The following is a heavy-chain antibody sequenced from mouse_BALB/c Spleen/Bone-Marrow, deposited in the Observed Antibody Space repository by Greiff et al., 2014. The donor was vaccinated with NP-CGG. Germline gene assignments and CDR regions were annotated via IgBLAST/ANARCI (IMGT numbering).Heavy chain of an antibody. Sequence: VQLQQSGAELVKPGASVKLSCTASGFNIKDTYIHWVKQWPEQGLERIGRIDPANDNTKYDPKFQGKATITADTSSSTAYLQLSSLTSEDTAVYYCASYVYGYYFDYWGQGTTLTVSS. CDR2: IDPANDNT. D-gene: IGHD2-2*01. J-gene: IGHJ2*01. V-gene: IGHV14-3*02. CDR3: ASYVYGYYFDY. CDR1: GFNIKDTY.